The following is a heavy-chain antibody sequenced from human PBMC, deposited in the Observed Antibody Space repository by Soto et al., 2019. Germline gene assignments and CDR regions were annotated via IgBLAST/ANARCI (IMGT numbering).Heavy chain of an antibody. J-gene: IGHJ6*02. CDR3: ARDVHFSGFERGGYYYYGMDV. D-gene: IGHD3-10*01. V-gene: IGHV4-31*03. Sequence: QVQLQESGPGLVKPSQTLSLTCTVSGGSISSGGYYLSWIRQHPGKGLEWIGYIYYSGSTYYNPSRHSRVTISVDRSKKLFSLMLRSVTAADTAVYYCARDVHFSGFERGGYYYYGMDVWGQWTTVTVSS. CDR2: IYYSGST. CDR1: GGSISSGGYY.